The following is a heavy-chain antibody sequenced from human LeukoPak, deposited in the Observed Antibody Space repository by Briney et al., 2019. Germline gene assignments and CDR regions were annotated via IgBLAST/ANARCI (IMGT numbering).Heavy chain of an antibody. J-gene: IGHJ4*02. CDR1: RFTFHTYS. CDR2: ISAGSDII. D-gene: IGHD2-15*01. V-gene: IGHV3-48*04. CDR3: ARERRSCSGGSCYGGGDFDN. Sequence: PGGSLRLSCAASRFTFHTYSMNWVRQAPGKGLEWMSYISAGSDIIYYADSVKGRFTISRDNGKSSLYLQLSSLRVEDTAIYYCARERRSCSGGSCYGGGDFDNWGQGTLVTVSS.